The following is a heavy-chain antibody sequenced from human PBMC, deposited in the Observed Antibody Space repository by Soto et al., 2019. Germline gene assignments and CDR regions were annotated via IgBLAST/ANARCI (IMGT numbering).Heavy chain of an antibody. D-gene: IGHD4-17*01. Sequence: QVQLVQSGAEVKKPGASVKVSCKASGYIFTGYYMHWVRQAPGQGLEWMGWINPHSGGTKYAQRFQGWVTMTRDTSITTDYMELSMVTPDDTAIHYCARNLTVTGSDYGSIPTWFDPWGQGTLVTVSS. CDR1: GYIFTGYY. J-gene: IGHJ5*02. CDR3: ARNLTVTGSDYGSIPTWFDP. CDR2: INPHSGGT. V-gene: IGHV1-2*04.